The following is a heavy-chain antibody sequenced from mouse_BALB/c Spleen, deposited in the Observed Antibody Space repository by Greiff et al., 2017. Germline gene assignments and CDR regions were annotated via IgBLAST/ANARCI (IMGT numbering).Heavy chain of an antibody. CDR2: ISSGGSYT. CDR1: GFTFSSYG. Sequence: EVQGVESGGDLVKPGGSLKLSCAASGFTFSSYGMSWVRQTPDKRLEWVATISSGGSYTYYPDSVKGRFTISRDNAKNTLYLQMSSLKSEDTAMYYCAREGGPDAMDYWGQGTSVTVSS. CDR3: AREGGPDAMDY. V-gene: IGHV5-6*01. J-gene: IGHJ4*01.